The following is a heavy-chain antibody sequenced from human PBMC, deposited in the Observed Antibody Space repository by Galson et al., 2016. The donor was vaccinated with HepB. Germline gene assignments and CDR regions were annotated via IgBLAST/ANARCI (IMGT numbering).Heavy chain of an antibody. J-gene: IGHJ5*02. D-gene: IGHD6-6*01. V-gene: IGHV4-4*02. CDR3: ARFQDCLDSKCFRPNWFDP. CDR2: IYHTGSA. CDR1: GDSITSYTW. Sequence: SETLSLTCDVSGDSITSYTWWSWVRQPPGKGLEWIGEIYHTGSANYNPSLKSRVTISVDDSKNQFSLRLSSVIAADTAVYYCARFQDCLDSKCFRPNWFDPWGQGILVTVSS.